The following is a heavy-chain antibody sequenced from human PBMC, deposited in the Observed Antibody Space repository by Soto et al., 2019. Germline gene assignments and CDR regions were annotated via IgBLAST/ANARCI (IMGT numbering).Heavy chain of an antibody. V-gene: IGHV3-23*01. J-gene: IGHJ6*02. CDR2: ISGSGVST. Sequence: PXGSLSLSCASSGFTFSGYAMSLVRQSPGKGLEWVSAISGSGVSTCYADSVKGRFTISRDNSKNTLYLQMNSLRAEDTAVYYCAKDARRYCSSTSCLYGMDVWGQGTTVTVSS. D-gene: IGHD2-2*01. CDR3: AKDARRYCSSTSCLYGMDV. CDR1: GFTFSGYA.